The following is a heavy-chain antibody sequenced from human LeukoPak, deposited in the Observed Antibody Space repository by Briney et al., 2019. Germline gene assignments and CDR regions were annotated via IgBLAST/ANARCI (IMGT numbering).Heavy chain of an antibody. CDR1: GGSISSYY. CDR2: IYYSGST. CDR3: ARDRYYYDSSGYSNWFDP. Sequence: SETLSLTCTISGGSISSYYWSWIRQPPGKGLEWIGYIYYSGSTNYNPSLKSRVTISVDTSKNQFSLKLSSVTAADTAVYYCARDRYYYDSSGYSNWFDPWGQGTLVTVSS. V-gene: IGHV4-59*01. J-gene: IGHJ5*02. D-gene: IGHD3-22*01.